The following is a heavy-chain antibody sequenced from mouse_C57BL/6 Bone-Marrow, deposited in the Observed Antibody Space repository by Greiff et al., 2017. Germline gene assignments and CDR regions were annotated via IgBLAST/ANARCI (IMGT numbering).Heavy chain of an antibody. CDR2: IDPANGDT. V-gene: IGHV14-4*01. CDR1: GFNIKDDY. D-gene: IGHD3-1*01. CDR3: APSGRRVPD. Sequence: VQLQQSGAELVRPGASVKLSCTASGFNIKDDYMHWVKQRPEQGLEWIGWIDPANGDTEYASKFTGKATITADPSSNTAYLQLSSLTSEVTAVSYSAPSGRRVPDGGQGTPLTVSS. J-gene: IGHJ2*01.